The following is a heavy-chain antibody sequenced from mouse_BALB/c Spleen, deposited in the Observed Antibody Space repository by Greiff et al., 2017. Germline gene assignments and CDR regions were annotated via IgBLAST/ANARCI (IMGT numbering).Heavy chain of an antibody. V-gene: IGHV1S81*02. CDR1: GYTFTSYY. CDR3: TRSGFDY. D-gene: IGHD3-2*02. J-gene: IGHJ2*01. Sequence: QVQLQQSGAELVKPGASVTLSCKASGYTFTSYYMYWVKQRPGQGLEWIGEINPSNGGTNFNEKFKSKATLTVDKSSSTADMHLSSLTSEDSAVYYCTRSGFDYGGQGTTLTVSS. CDR2: INPSNGGT.